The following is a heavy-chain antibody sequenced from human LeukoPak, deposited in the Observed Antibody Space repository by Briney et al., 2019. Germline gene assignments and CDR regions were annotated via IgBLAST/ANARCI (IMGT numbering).Heavy chain of an antibody. V-gene: IGHV7-4-1*02. CDR3: AREFWQPGPYGMDV. J-gene: IGHJ6*02. CDR2: INTNTGNP. CDR1: GYTLTELA. Sequence: GASVKVSCKVSGYTLTELAMHWVRQAPGKGLEWMGWINTNTGNPTYAQGFTGRFVFSLDTSVSTAYLQISSLKAEDTAVYYCAREFWQPGPYGMDVWGQGTTVTVSS. D-gene: IGHD3-10*01.